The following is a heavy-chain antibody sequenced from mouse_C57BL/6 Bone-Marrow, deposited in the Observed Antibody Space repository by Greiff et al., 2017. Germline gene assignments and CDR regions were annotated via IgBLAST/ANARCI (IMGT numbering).Heavy chain of an antibody. J-gene: IGHJ2*01. CDR3: TPTGYYFDY. V-gene: IGHV14-4*01. CDR2: IDPENGDT. CDR1: GFNIKDDY. Sequence: EVQLQQSGAELVRPGASVKLSCTASGFNIKDDYMHWVKQRPEQGLEWIGWIDPENGDTEYASKFQGKATITADTSSTTAYLQLSSLTSEDTAVYYCTPTGYYFDYWGQGTTLTVSS. D-gene: IGHD4-1*02.